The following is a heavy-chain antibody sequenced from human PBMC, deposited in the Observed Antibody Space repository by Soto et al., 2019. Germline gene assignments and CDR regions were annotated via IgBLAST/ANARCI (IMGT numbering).Heavy chain of an antibody. D-gene: IGHD4-17*01. Sequence: SVKVSCKASGFTFTSSAVQWVRQARGQRLEWIGWIVVGSGNTNYAQKFKERVTITRDMSTSTAYMELSSLRTEDTAVYYCAASPMTTVNYYYYGMDVWGQGTTVTVSS. CDR1: GFTFTSSA. V-gene: IGHV1-58*01. J-gene: IGHJ6*02. CDR3: AASPMTTVNYYYYGMDV. CDR2: IVVGSGNT.